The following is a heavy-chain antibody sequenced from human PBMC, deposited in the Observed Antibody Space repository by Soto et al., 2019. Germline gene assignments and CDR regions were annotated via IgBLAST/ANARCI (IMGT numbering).Heavy chain of an antibody. CDR3: ARGYCSSTSCYIWDNWFDP. V-gene: IGHV4-59*01. Sequence: SETLSLTCTVSGGSISSYYWSWIRQPPWKGLEWIGYIYYSGRTNYNPSLKSRVTISVDTSKNQFSLKLSSVTAADTAVYYCARGYCSSTSCYIWDNWFDPWGQGTLVTVSS. CDR1: GGSISSYY. D-gene: IGHD2-2*02. CDR2: IYYSGRT. J-gene: IGHJ5*02.